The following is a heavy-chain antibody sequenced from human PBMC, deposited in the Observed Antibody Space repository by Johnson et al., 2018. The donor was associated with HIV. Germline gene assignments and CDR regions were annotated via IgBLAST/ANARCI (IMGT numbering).Heavy chain of an antibody. D-gene: IGHD3-22*01. V-gene: IGHV3-9*01. CDR3: AGRGYYDAFDI. CDR2: ISWNSGSI. J-gene: IGHJ3*02. CDR1: GFPFSNYG. Sequence: VQLVESGGGVVQPGRSLRLSCAASGFPFSNYGMHWVRQAPGKGLEWVSGISWNSGSIGYADSVKGRFTISRDNAKNSLYLQMNSLRAEDTALYYCAGRGYYDAFDIWGQGTMVTVSS.